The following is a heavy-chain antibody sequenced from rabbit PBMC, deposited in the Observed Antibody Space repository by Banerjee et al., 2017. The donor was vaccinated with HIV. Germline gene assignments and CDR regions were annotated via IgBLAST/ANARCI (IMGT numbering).Heavy chain of an antibody. CDR2: IYTGGVGGG. Sequence: QSLEVSGGDLVKPEGALTLPCTASGFSFSSGYDVCWVRQAPGKGLEWIGYIYTGGVGGGYYEGWARGQFTISKSTSTTVTVQMTSLTAADTATYFCARSCNEYGGYLNLWGPGTLVTVS. V-gene: IGHV1S40*01. J-gene: IGHJ4*01. D-gene: IGHD2-1*01. CDR3: ARSCNEYGGYLNL. CDR1: GFSFSSGYD.